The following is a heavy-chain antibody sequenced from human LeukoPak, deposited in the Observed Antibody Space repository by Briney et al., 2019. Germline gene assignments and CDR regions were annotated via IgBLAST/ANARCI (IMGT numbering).Heavy chain of an antibody. CDR3: ARDAYTSGFRFVDY. D-gene: IGHD6-19*01. CDR1: GGSISSYY. CDR2: ISYSGST. V-gene: IGHV4-59*01. Sequence: SETLSLTCTVAGGSISSYYWSWIRQPPGKGLEWIGYISYSGSTNYNRSHKSRVTISIDTSKNQFSLKLNSVTAADTAVYFCARDAYTSGFRFVDYWGPGILVTVSS. J-gene: IGHJ4*02.